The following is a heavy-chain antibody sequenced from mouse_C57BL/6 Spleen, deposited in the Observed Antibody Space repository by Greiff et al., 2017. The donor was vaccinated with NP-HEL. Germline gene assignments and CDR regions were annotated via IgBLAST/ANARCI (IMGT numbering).Heavy chain of an antibody. V-gene: IGHV3-6*01. D-gene: IGHD1-1*01. Sequence: DVQLQESGPGLVKPSQSLSLTCSVTGYSITSGYYWNWIRQFPGNKLEWMGYISYDGSNNYNPSLKNRISITRDTSKNQFFLKLNSVTTEDTATYYCARYYEAMDYWGQGTSVTVSS. J-gene: IGHJ4*01. CDR1: GYSITSGYY. CDR3: ARYYEAMDY. CDR2: ISYDGSN.